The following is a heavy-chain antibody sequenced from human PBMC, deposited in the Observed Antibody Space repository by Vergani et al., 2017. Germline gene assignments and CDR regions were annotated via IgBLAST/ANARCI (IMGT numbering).Heavy chain of an antibody. CDR3: SRGGEEWGDTGGHTTYNT. D-gene: IGHD2-8*02. CDR2: INHSGST. Sequence: QVQLQQWGSGLFKPSETLSLTCAVYDGSFSGYYWGWIRQPPGKGLEWIGQINHSGSTNYNPALKSRVTILLDKSKNQVSLKLTAVTAADAAVYYCSRGGEEWGDTGGHTTYNTWGQGTLVTVSS. J-gene: IGHJ5*02. CDR1: DGSFSGYY. V-gene: IGHV4-34*01.